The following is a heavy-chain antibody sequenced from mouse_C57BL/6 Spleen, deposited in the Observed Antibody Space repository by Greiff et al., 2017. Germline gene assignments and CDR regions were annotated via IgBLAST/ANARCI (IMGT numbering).Heavy chain of an antibody. V-gene: IGHV5-4*01. CDR2: ISDGGSYT. J-gene: IGHJ2*01. CDR3: ARDGATAQAYFDY. CDR1: GFTFSSYA. Sequence: EVQRVESGGGLVKPGGSLKLSCAASGFTFSSYAMSWVRQTPEKRLEWVATISDGGSYTYYPDNVKGRFTISRDNAKNNLYLQMSHLKSEDTAMYYCARDGATAQAYFDYWGQGTTLTVSS. D-gene: IGHD3-2*02.